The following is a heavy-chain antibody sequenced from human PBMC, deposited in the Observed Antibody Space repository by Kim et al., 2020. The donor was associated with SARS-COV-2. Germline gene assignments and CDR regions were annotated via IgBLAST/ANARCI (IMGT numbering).Heavy chain of an antibody. CDR3: ARRLVVTYGTAEYYFDY. V-gene: IGHV1-3*04. CDR1: GYTFTTYA. CDR2: INTANGNT. Sequence: SVKVSCKASGYTFTTYAMHWMRQAPGQRLKWMGWINTANGNTKYSQDFQGRVTITRDTSASTAYMELSSLKSEDTAVYYCARRLVVTYGTAEYYFDYWGQGTLVTVSS. D-gene: IGHD2-21*02. J-gene: IGHJ4*02.